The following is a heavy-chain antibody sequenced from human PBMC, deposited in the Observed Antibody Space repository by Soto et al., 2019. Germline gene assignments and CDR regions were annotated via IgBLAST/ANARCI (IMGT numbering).Heavy chain of an antibody. CDR2: INHDGSQQ. Sequence: VHVVESGGGLAQPGGSLRLSCTASGFAFSAHWMIWVRQAPGKGLEWGANINHDGSQQYYLDSVKGRLSIPRDNAENSMYLQMNSLREEDTALYYCGRDRRRTGVSTWERSGIMDVWGKGTTVIVS. J-gene: IGHJ6*03. D-gene: IGHD1-26*01. CDR1: GFAFSAHW. V-gene: IGHV3-7*01. CDR3: GRDRRRTGVSTWERSGIMDV.